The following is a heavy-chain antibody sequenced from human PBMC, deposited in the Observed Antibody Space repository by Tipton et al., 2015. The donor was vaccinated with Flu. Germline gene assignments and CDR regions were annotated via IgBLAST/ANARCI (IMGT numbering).Heavy chain of an antibody. J-gene: IGHJ4*02. V-gene: IGHV4-59*08. CDR2: IYYSGST. D-gene: IGHD6-13*01. Sequence: TLSLTCTVSGGSISSYYWSWIRQPPGKGLEWIGYIYYSGSTNYNPSLKSRVTISVDTSKNQFSLKLSSVTAADTAVYYCARHGSAGYSSSWYHWGFDYWGRGTLVTVSS. CDR3: ARHGSAGYSSSWYHWGFDY. CDR1: GGSISSYY.